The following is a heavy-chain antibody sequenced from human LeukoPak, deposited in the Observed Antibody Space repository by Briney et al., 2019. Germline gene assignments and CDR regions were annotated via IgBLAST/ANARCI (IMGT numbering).Heavy chain of an antibody. V-gene: IGHV4-59*01. CDR1: GGSISSYY. CDR2: IYYSGST. J-gene: IGHJ4*02. CDR3: ARDWGWELDY. Sequence: SETLSLACTVSGGSISSYYWSWIRQPPGKGLEWIGYIYYSGSTNYNPSLKSRVTISVDTSKNQFSLKLSSVTAAVTAVYYCARDWGWELDYWGQGTLVTVSS. D-gene: IGHD3-16*01.